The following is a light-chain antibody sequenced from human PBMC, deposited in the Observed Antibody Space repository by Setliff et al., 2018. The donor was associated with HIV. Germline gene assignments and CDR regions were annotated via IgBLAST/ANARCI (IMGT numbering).Light chain of an antibody. CDR1: SSDVGGYNS. J-gene: IGLJ1*01. Sequence: QSVLTQPASVSGSPGQSITISCTGTSSDVGGYNSVSWYQQHPGKAPKLMIYEVSNRPSGVSNRFSGSKSGNTASLTISGLQAEDEADYYCSSYAGSYTSLFVFGTGTKVTVL. CDR2: EVS. V-gene: IGLV2-14*01. CDR3: SSYAGSYTSLFV.